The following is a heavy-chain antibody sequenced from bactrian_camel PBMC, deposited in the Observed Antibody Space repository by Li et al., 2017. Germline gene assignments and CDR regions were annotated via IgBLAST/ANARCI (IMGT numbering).Heavy chain of an antibody. CDR1: GWTPTYENYC. D-gene: IGHD7*01. J-gene: IGHJ4*01. CDR2: IVVSNGIP. Sequence: HVQLVESGGGSVQSGGSLRLSCAVSGWTPTYENYCMVWFRQAPGKDRELVSSIVVSNGIPYYADSVKGRFTVSQDNAKNTVYLQMNSLKPEDTAMYYCAADVSAGGWFGCGNREFKYWGQGTQVTVS. CDR3: AADVSAGGWFGCGNREFKY. V-gene: IGHV3S60*01.